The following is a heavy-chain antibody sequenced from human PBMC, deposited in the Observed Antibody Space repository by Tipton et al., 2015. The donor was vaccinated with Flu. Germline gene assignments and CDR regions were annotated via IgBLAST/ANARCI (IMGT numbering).Heavy chain of an antibody. D-gene: IGHD2-15*01. CDR1: GASISSGRYY. Sequence: TLSLTCSVSGASISSGRYYWTWVRQPAGQGLEWVGRIYTSGSTNYNPSLRSRAAISMDTSKNLFSLKLRSVTAADTAVYFCARATWSSNAFDIWGQGTMVIVSS. J-gene: IGHJ3*02. V-gene: IGHV4-61*02. CDR3: ARATWSSNAFDI. CDR2: IYTSGST.